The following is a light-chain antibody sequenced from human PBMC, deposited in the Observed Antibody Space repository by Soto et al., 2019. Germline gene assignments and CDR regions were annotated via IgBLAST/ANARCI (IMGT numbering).Light chain of an antibody. CDR2: AAS. CDR3: QPCYSSPLT. Sequence: DIQMTQSPSSLSASVGDRVTITCRAGQNIFSSLNWYQQKPGKAPKLLIYAASSLQSGVPSRFSGSGSGTDFTLTITSLQPEDFDTYYCQPCYSSPLTLGGGTKVDIK. V-gene: IGKV1-39*01. CDR1: QNIFSS. J-gene: IGKJ4*01.